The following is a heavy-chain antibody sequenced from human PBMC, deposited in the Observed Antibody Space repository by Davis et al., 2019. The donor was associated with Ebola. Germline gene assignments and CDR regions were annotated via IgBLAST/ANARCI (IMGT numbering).Heavy chain of an antibody. J-gene: IGHJ4*02. D-gene: IGHD5-12*01. CDR1: GFTFSGSA. V-gene: IGHV3-73*01. CDR3: ARDLGRVATIGFDY. Sequence: AASVKISCAASGFTFSGSAMHWVRQASGKGLEWVGRIRSKANSYATAYAASVKGRFTISRDDSKNTAYLQMNSLKTEDTAVYYCARDLGRVATIGFDYWGQGTLVTVSS. CDR2: IRSKANSYAT.